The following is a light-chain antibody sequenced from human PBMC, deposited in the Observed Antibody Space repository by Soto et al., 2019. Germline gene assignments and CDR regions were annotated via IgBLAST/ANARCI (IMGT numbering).Light chain of an antibody. CDR3: VAWDDSLNGVF. CDR2: SNN. V-gene: IGLV1-44*01. J-gene: IGLJ2*01. Sequence: SVLTQPPSASGTPGQRVTISCSGSSSSIGSNLVNWYQQLPGMAPKLLVYSNNQRPSGVPDRFSGSKSGTSASLAISGLQSEDEADYYCVAWDDSLNGVFFGGGTKLTVL. CDR1: SSSIGSNL.